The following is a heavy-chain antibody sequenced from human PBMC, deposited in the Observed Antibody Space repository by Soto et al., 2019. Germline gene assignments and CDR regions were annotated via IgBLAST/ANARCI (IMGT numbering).Heavy chain of an antibody. CDR2: INTYNGNI. CDR3: ARERGGYKHFDY. Sequence: QVQLVQSGAEVKKPGASVRVSCEVSGYTFTSYGISWVRQAPGQGLEWMGWINTYNGNINYAQRLQGRVTMTTDTPTGTAYMELRSLSSDDTALYYCARERGGYKHFDYWGQGTLVTVSS. D-gene: IGHD1-26*01. CDR1: GYTFTSYG. V-gene: IGHV1-18*01. J-gene: IGHJ4*02.